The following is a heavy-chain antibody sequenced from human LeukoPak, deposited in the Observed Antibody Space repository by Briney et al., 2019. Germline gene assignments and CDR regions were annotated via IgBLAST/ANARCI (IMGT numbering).Heavy chain of an antibody. J-gene: IGHJ4*02. CDR2: ITGSGSGT. CDR3: AKDNYYDSSGGN. V-gene: IGHV3-23*01. D-gene: IGHD3-22*01. Sequence: GGSLRLSCAASGFTFSSYAMSWVRQAPGKGLEWVSGITGSGSGTYYADSVKGRFTISRDNSKNTLYLQMNSLRAEDTAVYYCAKDNYYDSSGGNWGQGTLVTVSS. CDR1: GFTFSSYA.